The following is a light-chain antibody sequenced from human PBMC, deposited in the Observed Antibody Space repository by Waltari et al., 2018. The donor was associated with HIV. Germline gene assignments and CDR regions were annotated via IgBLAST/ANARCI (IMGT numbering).Light chain of an antibody. V-gene: IGKV3-20*01. CDR2: GAS. CDR3: HQYGSSPRT. Sequence: IVLTQSPGTLSLSPGERATLSCRASQSVSSSYLAWYQQKPGQAPRLLIYGASSRTTGIPDRFSGSGSGTDFTLTISRLEPEDFAVYYCHQYGSSPRTFGGGTKVESK. J-gene: IGKJ4*01. CDR1: QSVSSSY.